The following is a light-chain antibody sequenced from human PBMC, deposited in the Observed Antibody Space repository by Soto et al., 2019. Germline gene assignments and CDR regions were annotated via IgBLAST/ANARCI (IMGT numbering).Light chain of an antibody. CDR1: QSINSRS. Sequence: ETVLTHSPGTVSLSPWERATLSCGASQSINSRSLAWYQQKPGQAPRLLIYGASSRATGIPDRFSGSGSGTDFTLTISRLEPEDFAVYYCQQYGSSLRTFGQGTKVDIK. V-gene: IGKV3-20*01. J-gene: IGKJ1*01. CDR2: GAS. CDR3: QQYGSSLRT.